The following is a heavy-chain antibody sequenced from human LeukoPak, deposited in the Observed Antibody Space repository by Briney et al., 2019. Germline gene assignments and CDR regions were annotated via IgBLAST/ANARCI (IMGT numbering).Heavy chain of an antibody. CDR1: GGSLSDHD. J-gene: IGHJ4*02. CDR2: INHRGAT. V-gene: IGHV4-34*01. D-gene: IGHD3-22*01. Sequence: PSETLSLTCAVFGGSLSDHDWSWIRQPPGKGLEWIGEINHRGATNYNPSLKSRVTLSLDTSKNQVSLKLSSLTAADTAVYYCARGKGDLSMIVMIVTAVEFYFDSWGPGTLVTVSS. CDR3: ARGKGDLSMIVMIVTAVEFYFDS.